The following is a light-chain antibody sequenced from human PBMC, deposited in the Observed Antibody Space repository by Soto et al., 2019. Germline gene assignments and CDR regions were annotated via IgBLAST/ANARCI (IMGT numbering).Light chain of an antibody. J-gene: IGKJ4*02. Sequence: DIQMTQSPSTLSASVGDRVTITCRASQTISNLLAWYQQTPGKAPKRLIYKTSTLESGVPSRFSGSGSGTEFTLTISSLQPDDFATYYCQHYNSYSPFGGGTKVEIK. CDR2: KTS. V-gene: IGKV1-5*03. CDR3: QHYNSYSP. CDR1: QTISNL.